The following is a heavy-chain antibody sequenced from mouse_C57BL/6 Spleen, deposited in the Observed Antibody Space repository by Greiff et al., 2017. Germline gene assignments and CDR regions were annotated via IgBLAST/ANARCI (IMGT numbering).Heavy chain of an antibody. V-gene: IGHV1-42*01. Sequence: VQLQQSGPELVKPGASVKISCKASGYSFTGYYMNWVKQSPEKSLEWIGEINPSTGGTTYNQKFKAKATLTVDKSSSTAYMPLKSLTSEDSAVYYCARRGGYEGVYAMDYWGQGTSVTVSS. D-gene: IGHD2-2*01. J-gene: IGHJ4*01. CDR2: INPSTGGT. CDR1: GYSFTGYY. CDR3: ARRGGYEGVYAMDY.